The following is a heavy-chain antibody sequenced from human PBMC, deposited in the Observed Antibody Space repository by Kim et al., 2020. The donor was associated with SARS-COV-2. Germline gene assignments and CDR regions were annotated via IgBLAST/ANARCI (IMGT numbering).Heavy chain of an antibody. CDR3: ACPQSIAARPGYGMDV. J-gene: IGHJ6*02. D-gene: IGHD6-6*01. V-gene: IGHV3-33*01. CDR1: GFTFSSYA. Sequence: GGSLRLSCAASGFTFSSYAMHWVRQAPGKGLEWVAVIWYDGSNKYYADSVKGRFTISRDNSKNTLYLQMNSLRAEDTAVYYCACPQSIAARPGYGMDVWGQGTTVTISS. CDR2: IWYDGSNK.